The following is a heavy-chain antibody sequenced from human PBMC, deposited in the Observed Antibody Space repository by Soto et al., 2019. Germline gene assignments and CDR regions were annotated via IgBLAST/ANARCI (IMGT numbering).Heavy chain of an antibody. CDR2: IRSKANSYAT. Sequence: GGSLRLSCAASGFTFSGSAMHWVRQAPGKGLEWVGRIRSKANSYATAYAASVKGRFTISRDDSKNTAYLQMISLKTEDTAVYYCTSHCVVTVYYYCMDVWGQGTTVTVSS. V-gene: IGHV3-73*01. CDR1: GFTFSGSA. J-gene: IGHJ6*02. CDR3: TSHCVVTVYYYCMDV. D-gene: IGHD3-22*01.